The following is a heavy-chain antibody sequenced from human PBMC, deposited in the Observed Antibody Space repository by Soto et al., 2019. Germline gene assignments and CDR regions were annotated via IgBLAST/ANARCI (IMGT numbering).Heavy chain of an antibody. V-gene: IGHV4-30-4*01. CDR1: GASIITGDYY. D-gene: IGHD3-3*01. Sequence: SETLSLTCTVSGASIITGDYYWSLVRQPPGKGLEWIGYIYYSGFTYYNPSLKSRVTISMDTSKNQFSLKLTSVTAADTAVYFCARVVIVFVMVSRFSLGPCCQGTLVTVSS. CDR3: ARVVIVFVMVSRFSLGP. CDR2: IYYSGFT. J-gene: IGHJ5*02.